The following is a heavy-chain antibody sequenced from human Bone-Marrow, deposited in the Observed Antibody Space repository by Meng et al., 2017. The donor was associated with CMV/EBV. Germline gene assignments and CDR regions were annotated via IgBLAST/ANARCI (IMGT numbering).Heavy chain of an antibody. V-gene: IGHV1-8*01. CDR2: MNPNRGNT. Sequence: ASVKVSCKASGYTFIYYEIFWVRQASGQGLEWVGWMNPNRGNTAYAQKFQGRVTMTRDTSTGTAYMELNNLRSGDTAVYYCARGQVQCSTIDCHDYRFSGMDVWGQGTTVTVSS. D-gene: IGHD6-13*01. J-gene: IGHJ6*02. CDR3: ARGQVQCSTIDCHDYRFSGMDV. CDR1: GYTFIYYE.